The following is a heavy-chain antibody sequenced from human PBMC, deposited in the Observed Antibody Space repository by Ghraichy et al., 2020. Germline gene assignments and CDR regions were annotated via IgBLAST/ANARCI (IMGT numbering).Heavy chain of an antibody. Sequence: SETLSLTCTVSGGSMSSYYWSWIRQSPGKGLEWIGYIYGSGTTNYNPSLKSRVTMSVDTSKNQFSLKMSSVTAADTAVYYCARPAHLGSGHARAFDIWGQGTMFTVSS. J-gene: IGHJ3*02. V-gene: IGHV4-59*01. CDR1: GGSMSSYY. D-gene: IGHD2-15*01. CDR2: IYGSGTT. CDR3: ARPAHLGSGHARAFDI.